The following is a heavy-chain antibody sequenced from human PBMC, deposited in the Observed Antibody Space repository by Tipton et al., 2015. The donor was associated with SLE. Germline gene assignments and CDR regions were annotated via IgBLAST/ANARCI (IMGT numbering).Heavy chain of an antibody. CDR1: GGSISSTKYY. CDR3: ARAYSSGWYYYYYMDV. Sequence: LRLSCTVSGGSISSTKYYWGWIRQPPGKGLEWIGSIFYSGSTNYNPSLKSRVTISVDTSKNQFSLKLSSVTAADTAVYYCARAYSSGWYYYYYMDVWGKGTTVTVSS. CDR2: IFYSGST. D-gene: IGHD6-19*01. V-gene: IGHV4-39*07. J-gene: IGHJ6*03.